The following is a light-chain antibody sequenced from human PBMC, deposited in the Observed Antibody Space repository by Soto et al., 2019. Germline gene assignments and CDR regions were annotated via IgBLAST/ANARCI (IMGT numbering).Light chain of an antibody. CDR2: GAS. Sequence: EIVMTQSPATLSVSPGERATLSCRASQSVSSNLAWYQQKPGQAPRLLIYGASTRATGIPARFSGSGSGTEFTLTISSLQSEDFAVYYCQQYNNWPPLTFGGGTRWIS. CDR3: QQYNNWPPLT. V-gene: IGKV3-15*01. J-gene: IGKJ4*02. CDR1: QSVSSN.